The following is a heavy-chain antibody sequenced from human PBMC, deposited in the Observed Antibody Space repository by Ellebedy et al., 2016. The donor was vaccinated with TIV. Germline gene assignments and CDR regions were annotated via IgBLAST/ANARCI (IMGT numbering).Heavy chain of an antibody. CDR2: ISRSGGTT. J-gene: IGHJ4*02. CDR1: GFNFNNYA. CDR3: AKDLWDLSGLDY. D-gene: IGHD1-26*01. V-gene: IGHV3-23*01. Sequence: PGGSLRLSCTASGFNFNNYAMTWVRQAPGKGLEWVSAISRSGGTTYYADSVKGRFTISRDNSKNMLSVQMNGLRAEDTAVYYCAKDLWDLSGLDYWGQGALVTVAS.